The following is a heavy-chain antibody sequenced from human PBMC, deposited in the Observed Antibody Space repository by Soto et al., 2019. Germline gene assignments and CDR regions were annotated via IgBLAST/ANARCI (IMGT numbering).Heavy chain of an antibody. CDR3: ARDSSGYYSSSYGMDV. J-gene: IGHJ6*02. D-gene: IGHD3-22*01. CDR2: IYPGDSDT. Sequence: GESLKISCKGSGYSFTSYWIGWVRQMPGKGLEWMGIIYPGDSDTRYSPSFQGQVTISADKSISTAYLQWSSLKASDTAMYYCARDSSGYYSSSYGMDVWGQGTTVTVSS. V-gene: IGHV5-51*01. CDR1: GYSFTSYW.